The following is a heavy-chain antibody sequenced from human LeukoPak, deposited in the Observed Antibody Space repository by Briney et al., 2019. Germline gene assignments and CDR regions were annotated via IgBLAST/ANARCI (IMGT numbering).Heavy chain of an antibody. D-gene: IGHD3-3*01. J-gene: IGHJ4*02. Sequence: SETLSLTCSVSGGSISGYYWTWIRQPAGKGLEWIGSIYYSGSTYYNPSLKSRVTISVDTSKNQFSLKLSSVTAADTAVYYCATGRDFWSGHLGFDYWGQGTLVTVSS. CDR3: ATGRDFWSGHLGFDY. V-gene: IGHV4-59*05. CDR2: IYYSGST. CDR1: GGSISGYY.